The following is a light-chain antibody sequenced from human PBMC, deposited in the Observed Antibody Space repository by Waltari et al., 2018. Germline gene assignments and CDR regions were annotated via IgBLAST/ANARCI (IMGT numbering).Light chain of an antibody. V-gene: IGKV1-6*01. CDR2: AAY. J-gene: IGKJ1*01. Sequence: AVQMTQSPSSLAASVGDRVTITCRASQAIRKELGWYQQKPGKAPKLLIYAAYRLQSGGPSRFSGSGSGTDFSLTISSLQPEDVATYYCQQVDSFPRTFGQGTKVEVK. CDR3: QQVDSFPRT. CDR1: QAIRKE.